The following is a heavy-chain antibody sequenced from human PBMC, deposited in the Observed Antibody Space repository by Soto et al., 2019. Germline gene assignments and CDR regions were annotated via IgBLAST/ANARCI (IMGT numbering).Heavy chain of an antibody. CDR1: GFTCSNAW. D-gene: IGHD3-22*01. J-gene: IGHJ4*01. V-gene: IGHV3-15*07. CDR3: TTDSYITSIIVRFDY. Sequence: PVGSLRLSCAASGFTCSNAWINWVRQAPGKGLEWVGRVKSKNDGGTTDFAAPVKGRFAISRDDSKNMVYLEMNSLQTEDTAIYYCTTDSYITSIIVRFDYWGHGTLVTVSS. CDR2: VKSKNDGGTT.